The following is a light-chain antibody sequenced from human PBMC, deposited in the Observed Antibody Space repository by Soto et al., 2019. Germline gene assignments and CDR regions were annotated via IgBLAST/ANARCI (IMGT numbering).Light chain of an antibody. CDR2: EGS. Sequence: QSVLTQPASVSGFPGQSFTISCTGTSRYVGNYNLVSWYQQHPGKALNLMIYEGSKRLSGVFNRFSGSKSGNTASLTISGLQSEDEADYYCCSYASSSTYVFGSGTKVTVL. V-gene: IGLV2-23*01. J-gene: IGLJ1*01. CDR1: SRYVGNYNL. CDR3: CSYASSSTYV.